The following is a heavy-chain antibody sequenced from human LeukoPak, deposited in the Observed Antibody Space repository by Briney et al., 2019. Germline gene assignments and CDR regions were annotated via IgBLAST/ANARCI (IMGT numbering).Heavy chain of an antibody. J-gene: IGHJ4*02. CDR1: GGTFSSYA. V-gene: IGHV1-2*06. CDR2: INPNSGGT. Sequence: ASVKVSCKASGGTFSSYAISWVRQAPGQGLEWMGRINPNSGGTNYAQKFQGRVTMTRDTSISTAYMELSRLRSDDTAVYYCARALGAYGSGSYSLPDYWGQGTLVTVSS. CDR3: ARALGAYGSGSYSLPDY. D-gene: IGHD3-10*01.